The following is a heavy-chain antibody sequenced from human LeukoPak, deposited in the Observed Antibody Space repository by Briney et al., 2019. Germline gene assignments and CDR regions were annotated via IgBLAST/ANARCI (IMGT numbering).Heavy chain of an antibody. CDR1: GGSVSSGSYY. J-gene: IGHJ6*02. Sequence: PSETLSLTCTVSGGSVSSGSYYWSWIRQPPGKGLEWIGSIYYSGSTNYNPSLKSRVTISVDTSKNQFSLKLSPVTAADTAVYYCARWVPGAARWASDYYYGMDVWGQGTTVTVSS. D-gene: IGHD4-23*01. CDR2: IYYSGST. V-gene: IGHV4-61*01. CDR3: ARWVPGAARWASDYYYGMDV.